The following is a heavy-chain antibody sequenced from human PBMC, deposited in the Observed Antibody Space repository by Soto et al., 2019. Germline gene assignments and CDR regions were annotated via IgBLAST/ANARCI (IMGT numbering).Heavy chain of an antibody. CDR3: ARGGHVVVVTAALDY. Sequence: QVQLVQSGAEVKKPGASVKVSCKASGDTFTDYYIHWVRQAPGQGLEWMGTVNPSGGHTTYAQHFLGRMTXPXXXSXSTLSMELTSLTSEDTAVYYCARGGHVVVVTAALDYWGQGTLVTVSS. CDR2: VNPSGGHT. CDR1: GDTFTDYY. J-gene: IGHJ4*02. V-gene: IGHV1-46*01. D-gene: IGHD2-21*02.